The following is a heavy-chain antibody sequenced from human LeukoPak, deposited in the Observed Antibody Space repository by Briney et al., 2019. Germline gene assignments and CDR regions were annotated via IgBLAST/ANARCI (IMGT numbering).Heavy chain of an antibody. CDR2: IIPIFGTA. V-gene: IGHV1-69*13. J-gene: IGHJ3*02. CDR3: ARGSVWGVPAAPDAFDI. D-gene: IGHD2-2*01. CDR1: GGTFSSYA. Sequence: SVKVSCKASGGTFSSYAISWVRQAPGQGLEWMGGIIPIFGTANYAQKFQGRVTITADESTSTAYMELSSLRSEDTAVYYCARGSVWGVPAAPDAFDIWGQGTMVTVSS.